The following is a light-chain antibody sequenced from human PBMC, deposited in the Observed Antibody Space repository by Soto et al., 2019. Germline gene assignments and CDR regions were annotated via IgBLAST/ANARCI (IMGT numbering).Light chain of an antibody. CDR1: QSVSSN. J-gene: IGKJ4*01. Sequence: EIVMTQSPAPVSVSPGEGATLSCRASQSVSSNLAWYQQKPGQAPRLLFYGASTRATGIPARFSGSGSGTEFTLTISSLQSGDFAIYYCHQYNNWPLTFGGGTKVEIK. CDR2: GAS. V-gene: IGKV3-15*01. CDR3: HQYNNWPLT.